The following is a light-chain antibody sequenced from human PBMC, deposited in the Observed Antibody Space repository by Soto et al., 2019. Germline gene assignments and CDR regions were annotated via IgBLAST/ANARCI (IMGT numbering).Light chain of an antibody. CDR2: AAS. CDR1: QSVTNY. J-gene: IGKJ1*01. V-gene: IGKV1-39*01. CDR3: QQSDSLPPT. Sequence: IQMTQSPSFLSASVGGRVSITCRASQSVTNYLNWYQQKPGKAPKLLIFAASSLQSGVPSRFSGSGSGTDFTLTVTNLQPEDFATYYCQQSDSLPPTFGKGTKVDIK.